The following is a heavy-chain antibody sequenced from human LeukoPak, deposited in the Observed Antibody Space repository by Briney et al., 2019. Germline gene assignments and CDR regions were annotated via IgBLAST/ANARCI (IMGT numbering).Heavy chain of an antibody. CDR3: ARPREIAVAGRAFDY. CDR1: GFTFSDYY. Sequence: LRLSCAASGFTFSDYYMSWIRQPPGKGLEWIGSIYYSGSTYYNPSLKSRVTISVDTSKNQFSLKLSSVTAADTAVYYCARPREIAVAGRAFDYWGQGTLVTVSS. CDR2: IYYSGST. D-gene: IGHD6-19*01. J-gene: IGHJ4*02. V-gene: IGHV4-59*05.